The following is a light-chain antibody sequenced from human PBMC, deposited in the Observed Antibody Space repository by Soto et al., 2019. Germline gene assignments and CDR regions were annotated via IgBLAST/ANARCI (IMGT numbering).Light chain of an antibody. J-gene: IGKJ4*01. V-gene: IGKV3-15*01. Sequence: EIVMTQSPATLYVSPGERATLSCRASQSVSTNLAWYQQKPGQAPRLLISGASTRATGIPARFSGSGSGTEFTLTISSLQSEDFAVYYCQQYNKWPLTFGGGTKVEI. CDR1: QSVSTN. CDR3: QQYNKWPLT. CDR2: GAS.